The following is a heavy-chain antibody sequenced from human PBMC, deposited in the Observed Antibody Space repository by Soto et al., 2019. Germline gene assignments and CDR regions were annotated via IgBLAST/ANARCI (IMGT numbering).Heavy chain of an antibody. CDR3: ARDQPYYDFWSGYYGGYYYYYGMDV. V-gene: IGHV4-59*01. Sequence: SETLSLTCTVSGGSISSYYWSWIRQPPGKGLEWIGYIYYSGSTNYNPSLKSRVTISVDTSKNQFSLKLSSVTAADTAVYYCARDQPYYDFWSGYYGGYYYYYGMDVWGQGTTVTVSS. CDR1: GGSISSYY. D-gene: IGHD3-3*01. CDR2: IYYSGST. J-gene: IGHJ6*02.